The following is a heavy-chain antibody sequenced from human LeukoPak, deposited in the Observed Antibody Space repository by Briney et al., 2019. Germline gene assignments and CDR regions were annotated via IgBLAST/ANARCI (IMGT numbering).Heavy chain of an antibody. J-gene: IGHJ5*02. Sequence: ASVKVSCKASGYTFTSYAMHWARQAPGQRLEWMGWINAGNGNTKYSQKFQGRVTITRDTSASTAYMELSSLRSEDTAVYYCARGRYCSSTSCYKPTIPRFDPWGQGTLVTVSS. CDR2: INAGNGNT. CDR1: GYTFTSYA. V-gene: IGHV1-3*01. CDR3: ARGRYCSSTSCYKPTIPRFDP. D-gene: IGHD2-2*02.